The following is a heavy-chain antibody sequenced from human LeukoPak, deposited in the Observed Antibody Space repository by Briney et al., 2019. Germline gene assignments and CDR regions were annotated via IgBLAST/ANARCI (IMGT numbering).Heavy chain of an antibody. J-gene: IGHJ4*02. Sequence: ASVKVSRKASGGTFSSYAISWVRQAPGQGLEWMGRIIPIFGTANYAQKLQGRVTMTTDTSTSTAYMELRSLRSDDTAVYYCAGDAGYSSGWYDYWGQGTLVTVSS. V-gene: IGHV1-69*05. D-gene: IGHD6-19*01. CDR2: IIPIFGTA. CDR1: GGTFSSYA. CDR3: AGDAGYSSGWYDY.